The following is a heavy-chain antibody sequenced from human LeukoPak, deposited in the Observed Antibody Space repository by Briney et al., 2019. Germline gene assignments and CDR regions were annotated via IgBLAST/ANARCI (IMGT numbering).Heavy chain of an antibody. Sequence: ASVKVSCKASGYTFTGYYMHWVRQAPGQGLEWMGWIKPNSGDTKYAQKFQGRVTMTRDTSINTAYMELSSLRSDDTAMYYCASVRAAEAGQYFFNGGGQGALVTASA. CDR1: GYTFTGYY. J-gene: IGHJ4*02. V-gene: IGHV1-2*02. CDR2: IKPNSGDT. CDR3: ASVRAAEAGQYFFNG. D-gene: IGHD6-19*01.